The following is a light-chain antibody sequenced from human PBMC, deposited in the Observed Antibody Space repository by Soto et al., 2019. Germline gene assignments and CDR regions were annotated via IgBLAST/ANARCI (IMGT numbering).Light chain of an antibody. CDR2: AAS. CDR1: QSVSNSS. J-gene: IGKJ2*01. CDR3: QVYGNSPMYT. Sequence: EIVLTQSPGTLSLSPGERATFSCRASQSVSNSSLAWYHQKPGQAPRLLLFAASRRATGIPDTFSGSGSGTDFTHTISRLEPEDFAVYYCQVYGNSPMYTFGQGTRLEIK. V-gene: IGKV3-20*01.